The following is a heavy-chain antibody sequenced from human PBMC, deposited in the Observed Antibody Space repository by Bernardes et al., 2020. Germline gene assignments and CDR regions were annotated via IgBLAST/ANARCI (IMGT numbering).Heavy chain of an antibody. D-gene: IGHD1-1*01. CDR3: AREYNWAADY. Sequence: AFCKASGYTFTSYGITWVRQAPGQGLEWMGWISASNGTTTYAQKLQGRVTMTTDTSTSTAYMELRSLRSDDTAVYYCAREYNWAADYWGQGTPVTGSA. V-gene: IGHV1-18*01. J-gene: IGHJ4*02. CDR2: ISASNGTT. CDR1: GYTFTSYG.